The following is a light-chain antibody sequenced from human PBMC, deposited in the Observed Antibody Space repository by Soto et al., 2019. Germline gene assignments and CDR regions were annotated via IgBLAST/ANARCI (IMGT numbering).Light chain of an antibody. Sequence: ALTQPRSVSGSPGQSVTISCTGTSSDVGGYNYVSWYQQHPGKAPKLMIYDVSKRPSGVPDRFSGSKSGNTASLTISGLQAEDEADYYCCSYAGSYTFGVFGGGTKLTVL. CDR2: DVS. V-gene: IGLV2-11*01. CDR3: CSYAGSYTFGV. J-gene: IGLJ2*01. CDR1: SSDVGGYNY.